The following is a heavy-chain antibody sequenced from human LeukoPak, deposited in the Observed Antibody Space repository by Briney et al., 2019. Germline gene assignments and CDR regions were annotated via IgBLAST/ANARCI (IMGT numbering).Heavy chain of an antibody. CDR2: IDTSSTTM. D-gene: IGHD2-2*01. V-gene: IGHV3-48*01. Sequence: PGGSLRLSCAASGLTFSKYSMTWVRQAPGKGLEWVSFIDTSSTTMYYTDSVKGRFTISRDNSKNTLYLQMNSLRAEDTAVYYCAKRVVPAAIRNWFDPWGQGTLVTVSS. CDR1: GLTFSKYS. CDR3: AKRVVPAAIRNWFDP. J-gene: IGHJ5*02.